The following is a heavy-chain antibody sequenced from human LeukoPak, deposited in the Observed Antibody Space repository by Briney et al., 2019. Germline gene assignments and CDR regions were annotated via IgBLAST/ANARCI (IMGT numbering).Heavy chain of an antibody. CDR2: LNPSGST. D-gene: IGHD3-22*01. Sequence: SETLSLTCAVYGGSFSGYFWTWIRQTPETGREWSGELNPSGSTNNNPSLKSRVNISVDTSKNRLCLELSSVTSAVTAVYYCARGRQDVTMIVVVMTAVSYYLDVWGKGTTVTVS. CDR1: GGSFSGYF. J-gene: IGHJ6*03. CDR3: ARGRQDVTMIVVVMTAVSYYLDV. V-gene: IGHV4-34*01.